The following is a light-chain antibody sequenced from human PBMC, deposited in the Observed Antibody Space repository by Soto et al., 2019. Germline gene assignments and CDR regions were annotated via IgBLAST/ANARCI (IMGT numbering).Light chain of an antibody. CDR2: KAS. CDR1: QTIRGW. V-gene: IGKV1-5*03. J-gene: IGKJ3*01. Sequence: DIQVTQSPSTLSASVGDRVIITCRTSQTIRGWLAWYQQKPGRSPKLLIYKASNLESGVPSRFSGSGSGTEFALTISSLQPDDFATYYCKQYDTYRSFTFGHGNRVDI. CDR3: KQYDTYRSFT.